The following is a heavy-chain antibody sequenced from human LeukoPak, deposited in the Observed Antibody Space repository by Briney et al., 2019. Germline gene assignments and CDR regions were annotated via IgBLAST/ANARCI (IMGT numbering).Heavy chain of an antibody. D-gene: IGHD2-15*01. CDR1: GFTFSIYA. Sequence: PGGSLRLSCAASGFTFSIYAMSWVRQAPGKGLELVSAISGSDGSTYYADSVKGRFTISRDNSKNTLYLQMNSLRAEDTAVYYCARCSGGTCFFPIDYWGQGTLVTVSS. CDR2: ISGSDGST. CDR3: ARCSGGTCFFPIDY. V-gene: IGHV3-23*01. J-gene: IGHJ4*02.